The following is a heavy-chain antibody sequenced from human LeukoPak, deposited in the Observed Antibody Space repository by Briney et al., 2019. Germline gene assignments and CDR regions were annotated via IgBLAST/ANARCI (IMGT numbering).Heavy chain of an antibody. J-gene: IGHJ4*02. V-gene: IGHV3-74*01. CDR3: ARVSRGNYYFDY. CDR1: GFALSTYS. CDR2: INTDGSR. Sequence: GGSLRLSCAASGFALSTYSMNWVRQAPGKGLVWVSRINTDGSRTDSVEGRFTISRDNAKNTLYLQMNSLRAEDTAVYYCARVSRGNYYFDYWGPGTLVTVSS.